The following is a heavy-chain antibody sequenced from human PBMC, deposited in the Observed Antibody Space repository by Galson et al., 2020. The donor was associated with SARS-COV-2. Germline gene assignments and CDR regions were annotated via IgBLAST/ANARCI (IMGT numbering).Heavy chain of an antibody. V-gene: IGHV3-72*01. Sequence: PGGSLRLSCAASGFTISDYYMDWVRKVPGKGPEWVGRSRNKPKSYTSQYAPSVQGRFTITRDDSEKSLYLQMTSLKTEDTAVYYCVRTIYCSGGHCYYGMDVWGQGTTVTVSS. D-gene: IGHD2-15*01. CDR2: SRNKPKSYTS. CDR3: VRTIYCSGGHCYYGMDV. CDR1: GFTISDYY. J-gene: IGHJ6*02.